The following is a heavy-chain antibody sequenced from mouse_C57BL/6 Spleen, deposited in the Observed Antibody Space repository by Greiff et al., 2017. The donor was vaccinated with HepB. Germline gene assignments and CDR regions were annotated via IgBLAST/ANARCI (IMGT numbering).Heavy chain of an antibody. Sequence: EVKLMESGGGLVKPGGSLKLSCAASGFTFSSYTMSWVRQTPEKRLEWVATISGGGGNTYYPDSVKGRFTISRDNAKNTLYLQMSSLRSEDTALYYCARWANYYGSSSPFAYWGQGTLVTVSA. D-gene: IGHD1-1*01. CDR2: ISGGGGNT. CDR3: ARWANYYGSSSPFAY. CDR1: GFTFSSYT. J-gene: IGHJ3*01. V-gene: IGHV5-9*01.